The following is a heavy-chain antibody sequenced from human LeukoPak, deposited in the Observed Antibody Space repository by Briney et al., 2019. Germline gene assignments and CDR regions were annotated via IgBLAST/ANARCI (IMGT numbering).Heavy chain of an antibody. CDR1: GYTFTSYG. CDR3: ARGFNVPNS. V-gene: IGHV1-18*01. Sequence: ASVKVSCKASGYTFTSYGISWVRQAPGQGLEWMGWISAYNGNTSYAQRLQGRVTMTRDTSISTAYMDLSRLRFDDTAVYYCARGFNVPNSWGQGTMVTVSS. CDR2: ISAYNGNT. J-gene: IGHJ3*01. D-gene: IGHD3-10*01.